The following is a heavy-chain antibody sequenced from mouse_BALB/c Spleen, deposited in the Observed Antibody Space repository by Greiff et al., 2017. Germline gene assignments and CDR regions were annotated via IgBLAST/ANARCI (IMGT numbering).Heavy chain of an antibody. CDR3: ARVAFPAY. CDR2: IDPANGNT. CDR1: GFNIKDTY. Sequence: EVQLQESGAELVTPGASVKLSCTASGFNIKDTYMHWVKQRPEQGLEWIGRIDPANGNTKYDQKFQGKATITADTSSNTAYLQLSSLTSEDTAVYYCARVAFPAYWGQGTLVTVSA. J-gene: IGHJ3*01. D-gene: IGHD6-1*01. V-gene: IGHV14-3*02.